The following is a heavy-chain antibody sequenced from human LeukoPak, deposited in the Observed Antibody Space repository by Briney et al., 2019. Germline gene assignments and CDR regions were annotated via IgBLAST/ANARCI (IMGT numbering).Heavy chain of an antibody. CDR1: GGTFSSYA. D-gene: IGHD5-18*01. Sequence: GASVKVSCKASGGTFSSYAISWVRQAPGQGLEWMGGIIPIFGTANYAQKFQGRVTITADKSTSTAYMELSSLRSEDTAVYYCARQLANGYMFYWFDPWGQGTLVTVSS. CDR3: ARQLANGYMFYWFDP. J-gene: IGHJ5*02. CDR2: IIPIFGTA. V-gene: IGHV1-69*06.